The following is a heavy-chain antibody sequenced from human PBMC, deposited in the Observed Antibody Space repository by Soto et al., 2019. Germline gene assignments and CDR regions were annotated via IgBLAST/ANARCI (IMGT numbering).Heavy chain of an antibody. V-gene: IGHV1-69*06. CDR1: GGTFSSYA. Sequence: SVKVSCKASGGTFSSYALSWVRQAPGQGLEWMGGIIPIFGTANYAQKFQGRVTITADKSTSTAYLELSRLRSEDTAVYCCAIECFLAVAGYPVYFWGQGTPVPVSS. D-gene: IGHD6-19*01. CDR2: IIPIFGTA. CDR3: AIECFLAVAGYPVYF. J-gene: IGHJ4*01.